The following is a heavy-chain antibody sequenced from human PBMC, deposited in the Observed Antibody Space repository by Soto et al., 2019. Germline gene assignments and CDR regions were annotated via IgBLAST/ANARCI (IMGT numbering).Heavy chain of an antibody. CDR3: TRDAISMVRGTDNWFDP. J-gene: IGHJ5*02. D-gene: IGHD3-10*01. Sequence: EVQLLESGGGLIQPGGSLRLSCAASGFTFNNYAMSWVRQAPGKGLEWVSAISVNGISTYYADSVRGRFTISRDNSENTLFLQMNRLRADDTAVYYCTRDAISMVRGTDNWFDPWGQGTLVTVSS. CDR1: GFTFNNYA. V-gene: IGHV3-23*01. CDR2: ISVNGIST.